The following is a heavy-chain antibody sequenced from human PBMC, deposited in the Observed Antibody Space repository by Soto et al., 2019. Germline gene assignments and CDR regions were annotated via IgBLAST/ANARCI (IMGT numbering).Heavy chain of an antibody. CDR2: IFSNDEK. CDR1: GFSLSNAGLG. Sequence: QVTVKESGPVLVKPTETLTLTCTVSGFSLSNAGLGVSWIRQPPGKALEWLAHIFSNDEKSYSTSLKSRLTISKDTSNSQVVLTMTNMDPVDTATYCCASTYSTSWDWFDPWGQGTLVTVSS. D-gene: IGHD6-13*01. J-gene: IGHJ5*02. V-gene: IGHV2-26*04. CDR3: ASTYSTSWDWFDP.